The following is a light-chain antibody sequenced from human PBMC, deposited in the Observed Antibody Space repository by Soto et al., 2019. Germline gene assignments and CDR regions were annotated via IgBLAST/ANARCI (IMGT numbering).Light chain of an antibody. CDR2: TSS. CDR3: QQSYSTHPK. J-gene: IGKJ1*01. CDR1: QSIGRN. V-gene: IGKV1-39*01. Sequence: DIQMTQSPSSLSASVGDRVTISCRASQSIGRNLNWYQQKPGKAPTLLIFTSSSLQSGVPSRFSGSGSGTDFILTISSLQPEDFATYYCQQSYSTHPKFGQGTKV.